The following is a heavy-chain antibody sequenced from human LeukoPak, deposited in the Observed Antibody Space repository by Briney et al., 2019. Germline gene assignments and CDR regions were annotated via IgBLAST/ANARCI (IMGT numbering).Heavy chain of an antibody. CDR1: GYSFTSYW. CDR3: ARLAAGIFYFDY. D-gene: IGHD6-13*01. J-gene: IGHJ4*02. CDR2: IYPGDSDT. Sequence: SVESLKISCKGSGYSFTSYWIGWVRQIPGKGLEWMGIIYPGDSDTRYSPSFQGQVTISADKSTSTAYLQWSSLKASDTAMYYCARLAAGIFYFDYWGQGTLVTVSS. V-gene: IGHV5-51*01.